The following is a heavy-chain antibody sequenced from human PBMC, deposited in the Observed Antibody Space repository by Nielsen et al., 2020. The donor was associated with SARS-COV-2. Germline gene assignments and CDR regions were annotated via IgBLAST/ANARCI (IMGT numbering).Heavy chain of an antibody. V-gene: IGHV3-73*01. J-gene: IGHJ4*02. CDR1: GFTFSGSA. D-gene: IGHD4-23*01. CDR2: IRSYANEYAT. Sequence: GESLKISCVASGFTFSGSAMHWVRQASGKGLEWLGRIRSYANEYATAYAASVKGRFTISRDDSKNTAYLQMNSLKTEDTAVYYCSSPTVAYWGQGTQVTVSS. CDR3: SSPTVAY.